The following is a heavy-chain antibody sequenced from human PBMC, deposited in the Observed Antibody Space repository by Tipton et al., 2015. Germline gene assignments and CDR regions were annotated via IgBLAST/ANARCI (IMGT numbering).Heavy chain of an antibody. J-gene: IGHJ6*02. Sequence: SLRLSCAVSGFTFSRYAMSWVRQAPGKGLEWVSVIYSGDFTGYADSVKGRFTTSRDNSKNNLYLQMNSLRAEDTAVYYCASLRNREGSGRYNDYRYQGIDVWGQGTTVIVSS. D-gene: IGHD6-19*01. CDR3: ASLRNREGSGRYNDYRYQGIDV. V-gene: IGHV3-23*03. CDR1: GFTFSRYA. CDR2: IYSGDFT.